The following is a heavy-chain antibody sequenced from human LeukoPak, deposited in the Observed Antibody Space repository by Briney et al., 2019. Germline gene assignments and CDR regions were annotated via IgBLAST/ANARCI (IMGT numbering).Heavy chain of an antibody. J-gene: IGHJ4*02. D-gene: IGHD5-12*01. V-gene: IGHV3-48*02. CDR2: ISSSSNTL. CDR1: GLTFSSYS. CDR3: ARGRSAYGLNFDY. Sequence: GGSLRLSCAASGLTFSSYSMNWVRQAPGKGLEWVSYISSSSNTLYYADSVKGRFTISRDNAKNSLYLQMNSLRDEDTAVYFCARGRSAYGLNFDYWGQGTLVTVSS.